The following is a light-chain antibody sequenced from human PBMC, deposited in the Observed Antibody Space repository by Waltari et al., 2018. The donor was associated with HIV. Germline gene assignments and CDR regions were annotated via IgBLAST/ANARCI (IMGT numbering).Light chain of an antibody. CDR2: EVS. V-gene: IGLV2-23*02. CDR3: CSYAGSSTLV. J-gene: IGLJ2*01. CDR1: SSDVGRYNL. Sequence: QSALTQPASVSGSPGQSITISCTGTSSDVGRYNLVSWYQQHPGKAPKLMIYEVSKRPSGVASRFSGSKSDNTASLTISGLQAEDEADYYCCSYAGSSTLVFGGGTKLTVL.